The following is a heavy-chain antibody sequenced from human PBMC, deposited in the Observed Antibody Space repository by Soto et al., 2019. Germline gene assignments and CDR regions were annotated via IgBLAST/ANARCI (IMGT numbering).Heavy chain of an antibody. CDR1: GGSFSGYY. Sequence: SETLSLTCAVYGGSFSGYYWSWIRQPPGKGLEWIGEINHSGSTNYNPSLKSRVTISVDKAKNQFSLKLSSVTAADTAVYYCASRRSIVLMVYADAFDIWGQGTMVTVSS. CDR3: ASRRSIVLMVYADAFDI. V-gene: IGHV4-34*01. D-gene: IGHD2-8*01. CDR2: INHSGST. J-gene: IGHJ3*02.